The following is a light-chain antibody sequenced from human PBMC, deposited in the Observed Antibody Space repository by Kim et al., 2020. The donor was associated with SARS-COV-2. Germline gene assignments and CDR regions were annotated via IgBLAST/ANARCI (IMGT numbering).Light chain of an antibody. Sequence: SYELTQPLSVSVALGQTARITCGGNNIGSKNVHWYQQKPGQAPVLVIYRDSNRPSGIPERFSGSNSGNTATLTISRAQAGDEADYYCQVWDSSTGVFGTGIKVTVL. V-gene: IGLV3-9*01. J-gene: IGLJ1*01. CDR1: NIGSKN. CDR2: RDS. CDR3: QVWDSSTGV.